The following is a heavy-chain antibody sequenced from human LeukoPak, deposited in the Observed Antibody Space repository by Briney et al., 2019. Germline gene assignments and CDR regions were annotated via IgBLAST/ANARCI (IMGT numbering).Heavy chain of an antibody. CDR2: ISSSSSTI. CDR3: ASIRPYYGSGSYFLDFDY. J-gene: IGHJ4*02. CDR1: GFTFSSYS. Sequence: GGSLRLSCAASGFTFSSYSMNWVRQAPGKGLEWVSYISSSSSTIYYADSVKGRFTISRDNAKNSLYLQMNSLRAEDTAVYYCASIRPYYGSGSYFLDFDYWGQGTLVTVSS. D-gene: IGHD3-10*01. V-gene: IGHV3-48*01.